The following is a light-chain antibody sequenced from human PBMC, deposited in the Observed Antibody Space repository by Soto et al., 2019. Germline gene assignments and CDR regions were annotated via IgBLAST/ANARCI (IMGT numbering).Light chain of an antibody. CDR2: GNS. V-gene: IGLV1-40*01. CDR3: QSYDSSLRGSV. J-gene: IGLJ2*01. Sequence: QSALTQPPSVSGAPGQRVTISCTGSSSNIGSVYDVHWYQQLPGAAPKLLIYGNSDRPSGVPDRFSGSKSGTSASLAITGLQPEDEAHYYCQSYDSSLRGSVFGGGTKLTVL. CDR1: SSNIGSVYD.